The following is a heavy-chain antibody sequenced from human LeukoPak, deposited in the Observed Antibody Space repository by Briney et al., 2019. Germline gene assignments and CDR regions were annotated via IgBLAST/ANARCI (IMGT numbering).Heavy chain of an antibody. V-gene: IGHV3-11*06. CDR2: IGSNNNHT. D-gene: IGHD1-14*01. CDR1: GFTFSNYY. J-gene: IGHJ5*01. CDR3: ARAVCHRWLPNRHWSNWFDS. Sequence: KSAGTLRLSCAASGFTFSNYYRSWIRQAPGKGPEWASYIGSNNNHTSYADSVRGRFTISRDKAKNSLYLQMNSLRAEDTAVYYCARAVCHRWLPNRHWSNWFDSWGQGTLVIVSS.